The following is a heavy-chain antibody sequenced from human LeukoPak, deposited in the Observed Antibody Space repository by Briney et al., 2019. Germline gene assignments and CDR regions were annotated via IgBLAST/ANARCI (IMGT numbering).Heavy chain of an antibody. Sequence: ASVKVSCKASGYTFVGYYLHWVRQAPGQGLEWMAWIDPYTGNTHYAQKFQGRITVTRDTSVSTTYMELSWLTSDDTARYYCAREYSASEHWGQGTLVTVSS. CDR2: IDPYTGNT. CDR3: AREYSASEH. V-gene: IGHV1-2*02. CDR1: GYTFVGYY. J-gene: IGHJ4*02. D-gene: IGHD5-12*01.